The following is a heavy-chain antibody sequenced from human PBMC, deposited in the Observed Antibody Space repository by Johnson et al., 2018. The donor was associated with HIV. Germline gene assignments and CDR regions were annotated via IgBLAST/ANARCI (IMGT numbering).Heavy chain of an antibody. CDR1: GFIFSDYY. V-gene: IGHV3-33*08. CDR3: ARMKTARQNAFDI. D-gene: IGHD6-6*01. J-gene: IGHJ3*02. Sequence: QVQLVESGGGLVKPGGSLRLSCTASGFIFSDYYLNWVRQAPGNGLEWVSLIRWDGAITHYADSLKGRFTISRDNSKNTLYLQMNSLRAEDTAVYYCARMKTARQNAFDIWGQGTMVTVSS. CDR2: IRWDGAIT.